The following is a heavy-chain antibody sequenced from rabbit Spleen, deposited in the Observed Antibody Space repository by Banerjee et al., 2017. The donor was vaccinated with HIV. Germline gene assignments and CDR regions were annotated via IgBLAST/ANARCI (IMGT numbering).Heavy chain of an antibody. D-gene: IGHD4-2*01. J-gene: IGHJ5*01. CDR1: GFSFSNTYY. V-gene: IGHV1S45*01. CDR3: ARDNDGSRSLYYSDWLDL. Sequence: QEQLVESGGGLVQPEGSLTLTCTASGFSFSNTYYICWVHQAPGKGLEWIGCIDTGDGDTYYASWAKGRFTISKPSSTTVTLQLNSLTAADTATYFCARDNDGSRSLYYSDWLDLWGQGTLVTVS. CDR2: IDTGDGDT.